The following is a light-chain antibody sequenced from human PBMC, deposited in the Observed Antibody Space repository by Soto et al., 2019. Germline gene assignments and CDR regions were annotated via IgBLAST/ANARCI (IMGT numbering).Light chain of an antibody. V-gene: IGLV2-11*01. CDR2: DVS. CDR1: SSDIGGYTY. CDR3: CSFADPQSFEV. J-gene: IGLJ1*01. Sequence: QSVLTQPRSVSGSPGQSVTISCTGTSSDIGGYTYVSWYQQHPGKAPKVIIYDVSERPSGVPDRFSGSKSGNTASLTISGLQPEDEADYYCCSFADPQSFEVFGEGTKVTVL.